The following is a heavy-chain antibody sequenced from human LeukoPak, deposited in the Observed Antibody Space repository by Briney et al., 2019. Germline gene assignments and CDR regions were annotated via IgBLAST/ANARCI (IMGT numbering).Heavy chain of an antibody. V-gene: IGHV3-23*01. CDR3: AKGVRVTIFGVVKTPFDY. J-gene: IGHJ4*02. D-gene: IGHD3-3*01. Sequence: PVGSLRLSCAASGFTFSSYAMSWVRQAPGKGLEWVSAISGSGGSTYYADSVKGRFTISRDNSKNTLYLQMNSLRAEDTAVYYCAKGVRVTIFGVVKTPFDYWGQGTLVTVSS. CDR1: GFTFSSYA. CDR2: ISGSGGST.